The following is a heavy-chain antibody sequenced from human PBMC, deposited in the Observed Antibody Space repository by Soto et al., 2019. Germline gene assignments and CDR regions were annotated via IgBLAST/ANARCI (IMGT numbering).Heavy chain of an antibody. Sequence: AETLSLTCTVSGAALSSGGYFYTWVRQPPGKGLEWLGYIYYSGGTNYNPSLKSRVTISLDKSKSQFSLRLISVTAADTAVYYCTSEQSDDNYCDPWGQGTLVTVSS. CDR2: IYYSGGT. J-gene: IGHJ5*02. D-gene: IGHD6-19*01. CDR1: GAALSSGGYF. V-gene: IGHV4-61*08. CDR3: TSEQSDDNYCDP.